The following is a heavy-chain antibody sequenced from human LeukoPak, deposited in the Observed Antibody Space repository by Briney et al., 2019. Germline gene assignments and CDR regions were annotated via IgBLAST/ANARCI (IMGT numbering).Heavy chain of an antibody. CDR3: ARSPSGWLLLRYFDY. Sequence: GGSLRLSCAASGFTFSSYGMSWVRQAPRKGLEWVSTITGSGSSTYYADSVRGRFTISRDNSKNTLYLQMNSLRAEDTAVYYCARSPSGWLLLRYFDYWGQGTLVTVSS. CDR1: GFTFSSYG. CDR2: ITGSGSST. V-gene: IGHV3-23*01. J-gene: IGHJ4*02. D-gene: IGHD3-22*01.